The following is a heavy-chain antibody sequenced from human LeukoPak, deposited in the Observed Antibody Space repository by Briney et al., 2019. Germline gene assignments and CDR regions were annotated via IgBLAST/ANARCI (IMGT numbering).Heavy chain of an antibody. J-gene: IGHJ3*01. CDR1: GFTFSSYG. Sequence: PGRSLRLSCAASGFTFSSYGMHWVRQAPGKGLEWVAVISYDGSNKYYADSVKGRFTISRDNAKNSLYLQMDSLKDGDTAVYYCARDSTLAHAWSGYGFDVWGQGTMVTVSS. D-gene: IGHD3-16*01. CDR2: ISYDGSNK. CDR3: ARDSTLAHAWSGYGFDV. V-gene: IGHV3-30*03.